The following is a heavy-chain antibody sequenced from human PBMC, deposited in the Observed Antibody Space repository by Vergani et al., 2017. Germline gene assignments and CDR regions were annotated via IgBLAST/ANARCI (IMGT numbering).Heavy chain of an antibody. CDR2: IIPIFGTA. Sequence: QVQLVQSGAEVKKPGSSVKVSCKASGGTFSSYAISWVRQAPGQGLEWMGGIIPIFGTANYAQKFQGRVTITADESTSTAYMGLSSLRSEDTAVYYCAGRGGQWLGLYYGMDVWGQGTTVTVSS. J-gene: IGHJ6*02. D-gene: IGHD6-19*01. CDR1: GGTFSSYA. CDR3: AGRGGQWLGLYYGMDV. V-gene: IGHV1-69*01.